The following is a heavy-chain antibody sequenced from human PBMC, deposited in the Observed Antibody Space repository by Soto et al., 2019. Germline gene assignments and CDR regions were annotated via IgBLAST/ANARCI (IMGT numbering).Heavy chain of an antibody. CDR2: IIPIFGTA. D-gene: IGHD5-18*01. CDR1: GGTFSSYA. Sequence: SVKVSCKASGGTFSSYAISWVRQAPGQGLEWMGGIIPIFGTANYAQKFQGRVTITADESTSTAYMELSSLRSEDTAVYYCAGSPLGYSYGYYFDYWGQGTLVTVSS. CDR3: AGSPLGYSYGYYFDY. J-gene: IGHJ4*02. V-gene: IGHV1-69*13.